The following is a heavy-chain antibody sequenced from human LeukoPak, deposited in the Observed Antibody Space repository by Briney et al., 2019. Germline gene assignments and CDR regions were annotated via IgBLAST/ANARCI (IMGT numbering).Heavy chain of an antibody. CDR3: ARDPYCSSTSCFYYFDY. CDR1: GFTFSSYS. CDR2: ISGSSSTI. Sequence: GGSLRLSCAASGFTFSSYSMDWVRQAPGKGLEWVSYISGSSSTIYYADSVKGRFTISRDNAKNSLYLQMNSLRAEDTAVYYCARDPYCSSTSCFYYFDYWGQGTLVTVSS. V-gene: IGHV3-48*01. D-gene: IGHD2-2*01. J-gene: IGHJ4*02.